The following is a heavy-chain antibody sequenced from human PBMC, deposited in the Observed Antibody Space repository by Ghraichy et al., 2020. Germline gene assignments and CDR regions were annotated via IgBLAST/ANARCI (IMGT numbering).Heavy chain of an antibody. CDR2: SDHSGTT. D-gene: IGHD1-26*01. J-gene: IGHJ4*02. V-gene: IGHV4-4*02. CDR1: GASISGSNW. CDR3: ARFISGSSPLD. Sequence: SETLSLTCAGSGASISGSNWWNWVRQPPGKGLEWIGESDHSGTTYYNPSLKSRVTISVDKSKSQFSLKLNSVTAADTAVYYCARFISGSSPLDWGQGTLVIVSS.